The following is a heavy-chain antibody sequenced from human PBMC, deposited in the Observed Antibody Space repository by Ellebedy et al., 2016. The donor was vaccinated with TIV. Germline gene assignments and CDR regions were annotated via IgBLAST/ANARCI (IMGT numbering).Heavy chain of an antibody. Sequence: GESLKISCAASGFTFTDYAMSWVRQVPGKGLEWVSGMQWNAGSTGYADSVKGRFTISRDNAKNSLYLQMNSLRVEDTALYRCARWGPGNDDVFDIWGQGTMVTVSS. V-gene: IGHV3-20*01. CDR2: MQWNAGST. CDR3: ARWGPGNDDVFDI. D-gene: IGHD1-1*01. J-gene: IGHJ3*02. CDR1: GFTFTDYA.